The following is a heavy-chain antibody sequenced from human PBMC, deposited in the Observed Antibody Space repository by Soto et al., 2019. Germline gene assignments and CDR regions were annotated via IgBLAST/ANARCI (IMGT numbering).Heavy chain of an antibody. CDR1: GFTFSSYG. CDR2: ISYDGSNK. Sequence: QVQLVESGGGVVQPGRSLRLSCAASGFTFSSYGMHWVRQAPGKGLEWVAVISYDGSNKYYADSVKGRFTISRDNSKNTLYLQMNSLRAEDTAVYYCAKEYCSSTSCYMGYWGQGTLVTVSS. D-gene: IGHD2-2*02. V-gene: IGHV3-30*18. CDR3: AKEYCSSTSCYMGY. J-gene: IGHJ4*02.